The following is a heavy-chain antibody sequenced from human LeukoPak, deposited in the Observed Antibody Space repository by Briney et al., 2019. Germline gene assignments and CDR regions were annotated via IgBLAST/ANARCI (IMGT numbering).Heavy chain of an antibody. Sequence: ASVTVSCKASGYTFTGYYMHWVRQAAGQGLEWMGWINTNSGGANYAQKFQGRVTMTRDTSITTAYMELSRLRSDDTAVYYCTRDWDPITGTTRWFDPWGQGTLVTVSS. J-gene: IGHJ5*02. D-gene: IGHD1-7*01. CDR2: INTNSGGA. CDR3: TRDWDPITGTTRWFDP. V-gene: IGHV1-2*02. CDR1: GYTFTGYY.